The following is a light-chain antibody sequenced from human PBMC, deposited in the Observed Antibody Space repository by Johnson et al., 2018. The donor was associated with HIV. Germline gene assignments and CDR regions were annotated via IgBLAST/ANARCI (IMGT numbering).Light chain of an antibody. Sequence: QAVLTQPPSVSAAPGQKVTISCSGTSSNIGNNYVSWYQQLPGLAPKLLIYDNDKRPSGIPERFSASQSGTSATLGITGLQTGDEADYYCGTWDSSLRVGFFGTGTKVTVL. V-gene: IGLV1-51*01. CDR3: GTWDSSLRVGF. CDR1: SSNIGNNY. CDR2: DND. J-gene: IGLJ1*01.